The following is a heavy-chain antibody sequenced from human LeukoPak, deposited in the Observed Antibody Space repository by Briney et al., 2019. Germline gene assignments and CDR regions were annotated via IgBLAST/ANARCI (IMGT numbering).Heavy chain of an antibody. CDR3: ARDGSTSDKRRGFNWFDP. Sequence: ASVKVSCKASGYTFIGYYMHWVRQAPGQGLEWMGWINPNSGGTNYAQNFQGRVTMTRDTSISTAYMELSRLRSDDTAVYYCARDGSTSDKRRGFNWFDPWGQGTLVTVSS. V-gene: IGHV1-2*02. CDR2: INPNSGGT. J-gene: IGHJ5*02. CDR1: GYTFIGYY. D-gene: IGHD2-2*01.